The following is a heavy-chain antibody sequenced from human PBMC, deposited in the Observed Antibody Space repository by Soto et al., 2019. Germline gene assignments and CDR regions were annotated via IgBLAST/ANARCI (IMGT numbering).Heavy chain of an antibody. D-gene: IGHD6-19*01. CDR1: GYTFTDYS. CDR2: INPNSGGT. Sequence: QVQLVQSGAEVKKPGASVKVSCKASGYTFTDYSMHWVRQAPGQGLEWMGWINPNSGGTNYAQKFQGRVTMTRDTSISTAYMELNRLRSDDTAVYYRARDQSPSSGWPGMDVWGQGTTVTVSS. V-gene: IGHV1-2*02. J-gene: IGHJ6*02. CDR3: ARDQSPSSGWPGMDV.